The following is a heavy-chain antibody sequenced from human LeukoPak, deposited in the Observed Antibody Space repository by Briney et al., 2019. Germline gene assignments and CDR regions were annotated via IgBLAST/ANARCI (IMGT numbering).Heavy chain of an antibody. Sequence: GGSLRLSCAASAFTFDDYAMHWVRQAPGKGLEWVSGISWNSGSIGYADSVKGRFTISRDNAKNSLYLQMNSLRAEDTALYYCATGLWFGEFHPFDYWGQGTLVTVSS. CDR3: ATGLWFGEFHPFDY. CDR1: AFTFDDYA. J-gene: IGHJ4*02. V-gene: IGHV3-9*01. D-gene: IGHD3-10*01. CDR2: ISWNSGSI.